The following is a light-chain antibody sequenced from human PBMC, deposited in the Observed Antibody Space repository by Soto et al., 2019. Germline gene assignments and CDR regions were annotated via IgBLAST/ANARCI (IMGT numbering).Light chain of an antibody. CDR1: NSDVGGYNY. Sequence: QSALTQPASVSGSPGQSITISCSGTNSDVGGYNYVSWYQQHPGKAPKLMIYDVSYWPSGISNRFSGSKSDNTASLTISGLQAEDEADYYCSSYTTSSLYVFGTGTKLTVL. CDR2: DVS. V-gene: IGLV2-14*01. J-gene: IGLJ1*01. CDR3: SSYTTSSLYV.